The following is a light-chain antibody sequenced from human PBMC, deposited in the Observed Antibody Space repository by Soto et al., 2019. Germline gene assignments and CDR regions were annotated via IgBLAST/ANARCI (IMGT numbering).Light chain of an antibody. Sequence: QSALTQPASVSGCPGQSITSSCTGTSSDVGGYNYVSWYQQHPGKAPKLMISEVSNRPSRVSNRFSGSKSGNTASLTISGLQAEDEADHYCSSYTSSSTLVFGTGTKVTVL. V-gene: IGLV2-14*01. CDR2: EVS. J-gene: IGLJ1*01. CDR3: SSYTSSSTLV. CDR1: SSDVGGYNY.